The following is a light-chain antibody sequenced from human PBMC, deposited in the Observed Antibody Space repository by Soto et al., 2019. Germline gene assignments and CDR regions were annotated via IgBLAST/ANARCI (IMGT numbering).Light chain of an antibody. CDR2: AAS. V-gene: IGKV1-27*01. Sequence: DIQMTQSPSSLSASVGDRVTITCRASQDIDNSLAWYQQKPGKVPKVLIYAASTLQSGVPSRFSASGSGTDFTLTISSLQPEDVATYYCQKYNSVPGTFGQGTKVEIK. CDR1: QDIDNS. J-gene: IGKJ1*01. CDR3: QKYNSVPGT.